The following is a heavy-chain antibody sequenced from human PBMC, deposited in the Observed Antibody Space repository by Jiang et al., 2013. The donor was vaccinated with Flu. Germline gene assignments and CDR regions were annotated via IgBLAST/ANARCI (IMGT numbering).Heavy chain of an antibody. J-gene: IGHJ4*02. CDR2: ISSSSSYI. CDR3: ARARGGSGWIFDY. V-gene: IGHV3-21*01. CDR1: GFTFSSYS. Sequence: VQLVESGGGLVKPGGSLRLSCAASGFTFSSYSMNWVRQAPGKGLEWVSSISSSSSYIYYADSVKGRFTISRDNAKNSLYLQMNSLRAEDTAVYYCARARGGSGWIFDYWGQGTLVTVSS. D-gene: IGHD6-19*01.